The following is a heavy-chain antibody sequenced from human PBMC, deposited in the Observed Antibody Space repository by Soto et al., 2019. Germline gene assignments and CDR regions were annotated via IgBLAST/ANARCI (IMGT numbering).Heavy chain of an antibody. CDR2: IFSNDEK. V-gene: IGHV2-26*01. Sequence: QVTLKESGPVLVKPTEPLTLTCTVSGFSLSNARMGVSWIRQPPGKALEWLAHIFSNDEKSYSTSLKSRLTISNDTSKSQVVLTMTNMDPVDTATYYCARAPYGDYVFDYWGQGTLVTVSS. CDR3: ARAPYGDYVFDY. D-gene: IGHD4-17*01. J-gene: IGHJ4*02. CDR1: GFSLSNARMG.